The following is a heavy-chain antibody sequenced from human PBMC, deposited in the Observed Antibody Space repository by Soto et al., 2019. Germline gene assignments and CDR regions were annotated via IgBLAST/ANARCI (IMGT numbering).Heavy chain of an antibody. CDR1: GFTFSNYW. CDR3: AAILGMEV. Sequence: EVQLVESGGGLVQPGGSLRLSCAASGFTFSNYWMSWVRQAPGKGLEWVANIKKDGSEKYYVDSVKGRFIISRDNGKKSLYLQMNNLRAEDTAVYYCAAILGMEVWGQGTTVTVSS. V-gene: IGHV3-7*05. CDR2: IKKDGSEK. D-gene: IGHD3-3*02. J-gene: IGHJ6*02.